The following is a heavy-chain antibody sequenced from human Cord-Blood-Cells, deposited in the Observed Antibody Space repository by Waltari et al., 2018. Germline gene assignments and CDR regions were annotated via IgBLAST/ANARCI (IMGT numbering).Heavy chain of an antibody. CDR3: ARLSRDFWSGYPDY. J-gene: IGHJ4*02. V-gene: IGHV4-39*01. D-gene: IGHD3-3*01. CDR1: GGSISSSSYY. Sequence: QLQLQESGPGLVKPSETLSLTCTVSGGSISSSSYYWGWIRQPPGKGLEWIGGIYYSGSTYYIPSLKSRVTISVDTSKSQFSLKLSSVTAADTAVYYCARLSRDFWSGYPDYWGQGTLVTVSS. CDR2: IYYSGST.